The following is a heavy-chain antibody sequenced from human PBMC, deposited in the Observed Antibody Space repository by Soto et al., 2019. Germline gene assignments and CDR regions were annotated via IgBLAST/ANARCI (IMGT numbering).Heavy chain of an antibody. Sequence: PGGSLRLSCAASGFTFSSYAMHWVRQAPGKGLEWVAVISYDGSNKYYADSVKGRFTISRDNSKNTLYLQMNSLRAEDTAVYYCARVRDRNYPYYFDYWGQGTLVTVSS. D-gene: IGHD1-7*01. V-gene: IGHV3-30-3*01. J-gene: IGHJ4*02. CDR1: GFTFSSYA. CDR3: ARVRDRNYPYYFDY. CDR2: ISYDGSNK.